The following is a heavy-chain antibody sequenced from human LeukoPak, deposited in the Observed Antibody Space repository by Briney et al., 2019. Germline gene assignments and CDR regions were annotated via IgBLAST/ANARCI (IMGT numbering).Heavy chain of an antibody. V-gene: IGHV1-18*01. Sequence: ASVKVSCKASGGTFSSYGISWVRQAPGQGLEWMGWISAYNGNTNYAQKLQGRVTMTTDTSTSTAYMELRSLRSDDTAVYYCARDRPAAGGGATDYWGQGTLVTVSS. J-gene: IGHJ4*02. CDR3: ARDRPAAGGGATDY. CDR2: ISAYNGNT. CDR1: GGTFSSYG. D-gene: IGHD6-13*01.